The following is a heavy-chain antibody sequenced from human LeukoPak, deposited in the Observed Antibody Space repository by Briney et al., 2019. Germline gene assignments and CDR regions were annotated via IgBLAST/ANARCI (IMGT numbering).Heavy chain of an antibody. J-gene: IGHJ4*02. CDR3: ILDSSGYYSFDY. Sequence: ASVKVSCKASGYTFTSYYMHWVRQAPGQGLEWMGIINPSGGSTSYAQKFQGRVTMTRDMSTSTVYMGLSSLRSEDTAVYYCILDSSGYYSFDYWGQGTLVTVSS. V-gene: IGHV1-46*01. CDR1: GYTFTSYY. D-gene: IGHD3-22*01. CDR2: INPSGGST.